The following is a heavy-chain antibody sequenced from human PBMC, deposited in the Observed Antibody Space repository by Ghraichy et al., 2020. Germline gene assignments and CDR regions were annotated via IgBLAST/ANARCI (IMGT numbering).Heavy chain of an antibody. V-gene: IGHV3-21*01. Sequence: GGSLRLSCAASGFTFSSYSMNWVRQAPGKGLEWVSSISSSGTYIYYADSVKGRFTISRDNAKNSLYLQMNSLRAEDTAVYYCARGSGTYYCSATSCLLDYWGQGTLVTVSS. CDR2: ISSSGTYI. J-gene: IGHJ4*02. CDR3: ARGSGTYYCSATSCLLDY. D-gene: IGHD2-2*01. CDR1: GFTFSSYS.